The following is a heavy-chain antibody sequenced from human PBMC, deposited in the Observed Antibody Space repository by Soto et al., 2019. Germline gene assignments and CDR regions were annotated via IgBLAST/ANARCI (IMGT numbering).Heavy chain of an antibody. CDR3: ARETPSAAAAYFFYGLDV. CDR2: IIPVFVSA. D-gene: IGHD6-13*01. CDR1: GGTFSSYF. V-gene: IGHV1-69*01. J-gene: IGHJ6*02. Sequence: QVQLVQSGAEVKKAGSSVKVSCKVSGGTFSSYFINWVRQAPGQGLEWGGGIIPVFVSASFAEKFQGRVTITADESTSTAYMELSSLRSDDTAVYYCARETPSAAAAYFFYGLDVWGQGTTVTVPS.